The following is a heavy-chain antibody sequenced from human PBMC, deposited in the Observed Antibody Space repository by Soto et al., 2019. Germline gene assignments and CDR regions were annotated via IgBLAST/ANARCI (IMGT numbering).Heavy chain of an antibody. CDR3: ARDGDTSSHYGIFDH. Sequence: PGGSLRLSCAASGFTVDSDYMSWVRQAPGKGLEWVSCIYINGTTYYADSVKGRFTISRDDSKSTHYLQMNSLTAEDTAVYYCARDGDTSSHYGIFDHWGQGTLVTVSS. J-gene: IGHJ4*02. D-gene: IGHD3-22*01. CDR2: IYINGTT. CDR1: GFTVDSDY. V-gene: IGHV3-53*01.